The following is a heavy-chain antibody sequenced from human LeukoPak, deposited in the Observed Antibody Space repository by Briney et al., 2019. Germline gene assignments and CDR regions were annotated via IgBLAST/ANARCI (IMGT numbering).Heavy chain of an antibody. CDR3: AKDSYSKGDF. CDR1: GFTFSYHW. CDR2: IKNDGAVK. D-gene: IGHD6-13*01. V-gene: IGHV3-7*01. Sequence: GGSLRLSRAASGFTFSYHWMTWVRQAPGKGLEWVANIKNDGAVKNYVDSVKGRFTISRDNAKNSLYLQMNSLRAEDTAVYYCAKDSYSKGDFWGQGVLVTVSS. J-gene: IGHJ4*02.